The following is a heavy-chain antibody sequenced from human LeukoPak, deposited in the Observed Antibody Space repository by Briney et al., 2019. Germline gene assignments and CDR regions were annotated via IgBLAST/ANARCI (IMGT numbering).Heavy chain of an antibody. CDR3: AREDGDYAGGY. D-gene: IGHD4-17*01. Sequence: GGSLRLSCAASGFTFSSYSMNWVRQAPGKGLEWVSSISSSSSYIYYADSVKGRFTISRDNAKNSLYLQMNSLRAEDTTVYYCAREDGDYAGGYWGQGTLVTVSS. J-gene: IGHJ4*02. CDR2: ISSSSSYI. CDR1: GFTFSSYS. V-gene: IGHV3-21*01.